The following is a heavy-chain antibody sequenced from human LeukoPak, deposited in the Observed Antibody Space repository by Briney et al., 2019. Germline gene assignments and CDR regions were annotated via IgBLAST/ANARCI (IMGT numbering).Heavy chain of an antibody. Sequence: ASVKVSCKASGYTFTGYYMHWVRQAPGQGLEWMGRINPNSGGTNYAQKFQGRVTMTRDTSISTAYMELSRLRSDDTAVYYCARVEGYSGYDYLQFPDYWGQGTLVTVSS. V-gene: IGHV1-2*06. CDR3: ARVEGYSGYDYLQFPDY. CDR2: INPNSGGT. J-gene: IGHJ4*02. D-gene: IGHD5-12*01. CDR1: GYTFTGYY.